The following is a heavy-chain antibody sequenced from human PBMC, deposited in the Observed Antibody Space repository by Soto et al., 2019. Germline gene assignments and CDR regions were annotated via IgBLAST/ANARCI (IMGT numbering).Heavy chain of an antibody. J-gene: IGHJ4*02. CDR3: AVSAGGKLSGSFDD. Sequence: GASVKVSCKASGFTFTSSAVQWVRQARGQRLEWIGWIVVGSGNTNYAQKFQERVTITRDMSTSTAYMELSSLRSEDTAVYYCAVSAGGKLSGSFDDWGQGTLVTVSS. CDR2: IVVGSGNT. V-gene: IGHV1-58*01. CDR1: GFTFTSSA. D-gene: IGHD3-22*01.